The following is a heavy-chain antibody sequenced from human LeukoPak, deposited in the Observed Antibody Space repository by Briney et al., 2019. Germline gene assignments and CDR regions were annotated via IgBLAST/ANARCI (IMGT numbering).Heavy chain of an antibody. J-gene: IGHJ4*02. D-gene: IGHD5-18*01. CDR1: GSTFTGYY. V-gene: IGHV1-2*02. CDR2: ISPNGGGT. CDR3: ARARYQDTKVGYFDY. Sequence: GASVKLSCKASGSTFTGYYMHWVRQAPGPGLEWLGWISPNGGGTNYAQKFQGRVTMTRDTSISTAYMELSSLRSDDAAVYYCARARYQDTKVGYFDYWGQGSLVTVSS.